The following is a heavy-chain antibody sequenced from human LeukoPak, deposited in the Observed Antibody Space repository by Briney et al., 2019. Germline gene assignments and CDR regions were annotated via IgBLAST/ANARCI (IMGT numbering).Heavy chain of an antibody. J-gene: IGHJ6*02. Sequence: GASVKVSCKASGGTFSSYAISWVRQAPGQGLEWMGGIIPIFGTANYAQKFQGRVTITADESTSTAYMELSSLRSENTAVYYCARVENGDYYYGMDVWGQGTTVTVSS. CDR2: IIPIFGTA. V-gene: IGHV1-69*01. CDR3: ARVENGDYYYGMDV. D-gene: IGHD4-17*01. CDR1: GGTFSSYA.